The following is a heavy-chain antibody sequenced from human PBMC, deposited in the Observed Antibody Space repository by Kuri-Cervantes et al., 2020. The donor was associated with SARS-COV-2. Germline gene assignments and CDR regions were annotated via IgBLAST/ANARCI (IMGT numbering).Heavy chain of an antibody. D-gene: IGHD2-21*01. Sequence: QTLSLTCAASGFTFSGSWMSWFRQAPGKGLEWVGFIRSKAYGGTTEYAASVKGRFTISRDDSKSIAYLQMNSLKTEDTAVYYCTRCVSGHIVVVYYGMDVWGQGTTVTVSS. CDR3: TRCVSGHIVVVYYGMDV. J-gene: IGHJ6*02. CDR2: IRSKAYGGTT. V-gene: IGHV3-49*03. CDR1: GFTFSGSW.